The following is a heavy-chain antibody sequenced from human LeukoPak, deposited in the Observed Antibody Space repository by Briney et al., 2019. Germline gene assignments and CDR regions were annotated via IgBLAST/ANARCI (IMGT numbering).Heavy chain of an antibody. Sequence: GGSLRLSCAASGFTFSSYAMNWVRQAPGKGLEWVSYISSSSSTIYYADSVKGRFTISRDNAKNSLYLQMNSLRAEDTAVYYCAREEWFDAFDIWGQGTMVTVSS. CDR3: AREEWFDAFDI. D-gene: IGHD3-3*01. CDR1: GFTFSSYA. V-gene: IGHV3-48*01. J-gene: IGHJ3*02. CDR2: ISSSSSTI.